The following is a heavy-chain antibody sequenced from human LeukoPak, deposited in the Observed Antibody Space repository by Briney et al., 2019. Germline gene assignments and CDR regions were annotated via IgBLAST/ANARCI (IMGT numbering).Heavy chain of an antibody. CDR2: ISGSGDT. V-gene: IGHV3-23*01. D-gene: IGHD3-10*01. Sequence: GGSLRLSYAASGFTFSNNAMNWVRQAPGKGREWVSAISGSGDTYYAESVKGRFTISRDNSKNTLYLQMNSLRAEDTAVYYCAKGSDYYGSGSSLDYWGQGTLVTVSS. CDR3: AKGSDYYGSGSSLDY. CDR1: GFTFSNNA. J-gene: IGHJ4*02.